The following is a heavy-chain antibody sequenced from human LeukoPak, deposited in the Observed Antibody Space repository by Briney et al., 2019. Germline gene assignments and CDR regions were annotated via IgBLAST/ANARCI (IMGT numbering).Heavy chain of an antibody. J-gene: IGHJ1*01. CDR1: GGSISSSNW. V-gene: IGHV4-4*02. Sequence: SGTLSLTCAVSGGSISSSNWWSWVRQPPGKGLEWIGEIYHSGSTNYNPSLKSRVTISVDKSKNQFSLKLSSVTAADTAVYYCATGRGYYDAEYFQHWGQGTLVTVSS. D-gene: IGHD3-22*01. CDR2: IYHSGST. CDR3: ATGRGYYDAEYFQH.